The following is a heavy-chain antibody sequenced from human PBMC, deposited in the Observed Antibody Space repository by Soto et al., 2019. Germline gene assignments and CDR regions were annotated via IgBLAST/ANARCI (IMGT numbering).Heavy chain of an antibody. CDR3: ASLKQLDDFDY. J-gene: IGHJ4*02. CDR2: IYYSGST. Sequence: PSETLSLTCTVSGGSISSSSYYWGWIRQPPGKGLEWIGSIYYSGSTYYNPSLKSRVTISVDTSKNQFSLKLSSVTAADTAVYYCASLKQLDDFDYWGQGTLVTVSS. CDR1: GGSISSSSYY. V-gene: IGHV4-39*01. D-gene: IGHD6-6*01.